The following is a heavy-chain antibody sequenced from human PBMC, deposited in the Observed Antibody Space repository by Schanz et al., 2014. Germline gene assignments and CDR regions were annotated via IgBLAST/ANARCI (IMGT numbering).Heavy chain of an antibody. CDR2: INSDDTTK. D-gene: IGHD4-17*01. CDR3: TRDTDYHFDY. CDR1: GFTFSSYW. Sequence: VQLVESGGGVVQPGRSLRLSCAASGFTFSSYWMHWVRQAPGKGLVWVSRINSDDTTKTYADSVKGRFTISRDNGEDTTYLQMNSLRAEDTAVYYCTRDTDYHFDYWGQGTLVTVSS. V-gene: IGHV3-74*03. J-gene: IGHJ4*02.